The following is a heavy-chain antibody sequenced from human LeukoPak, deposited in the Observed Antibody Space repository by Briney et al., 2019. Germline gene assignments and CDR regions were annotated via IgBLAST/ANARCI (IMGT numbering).Heavy chain of an antibody. J-gene: IGHJ5*02. D-gene: IGHD3-10*01. CDR1: GFTFSSYG. Sequence: GGSLRLSCAASGFTFSSYGLHWVRQAPGKGLEWVAFIRYDGSNKYYADSVKGRFTISRDNSKNTLYLQMNSLRAEDTAVYYCAKQPDRGNWFDPWGQGTLVTVSS. V-gene: IGHV3-30*02. CDR3: AKQPDRGNWFDP. CDR2: IRYDGSNK.